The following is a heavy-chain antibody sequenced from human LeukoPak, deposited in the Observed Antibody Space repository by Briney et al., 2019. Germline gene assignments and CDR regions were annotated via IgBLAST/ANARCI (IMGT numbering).Heavy chain of an antibody. Sequence: SQTLSLTCTVSGGSISSGDYYWSWIRQPPGKGLEWIGYIYYSGSTNYNPSLKSRVTISVDTSKNQFSLKLSSVTAADTAVYYCARQQQWLAHNWFDPWGQGTLVTVSS. D-gene: IGHD6-19*01. V-gene: IGHV4-30-4*08. CDR1: GGSISSGDYY. J-gene: IGHJ5*02. CDR3: ARQQQWLAHNWFDP. CDR2: IYYSGST.